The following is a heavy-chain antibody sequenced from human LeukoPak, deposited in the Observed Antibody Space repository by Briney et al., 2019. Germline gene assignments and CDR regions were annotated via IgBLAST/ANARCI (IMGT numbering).Heavy chain of an antibody. V-gene: IGHV1-69*06. J-gene: IGHJ4*02. CDR3: AGEEVDTAMVSFGY. Sequence: SVKVSCKASGGTFSSYAISWVRQAPGQGLEWMGGIIPIFGTANYAQKFQGRVTITADKSTSTAYMELSSLRSEDTAVYYCAGEEVDTAMVSFGYWGQGTLVTVSS. D-gene: IGHD5-18*01. CDR2: IIPIFGTA. CDR1: GGTFSSYA.